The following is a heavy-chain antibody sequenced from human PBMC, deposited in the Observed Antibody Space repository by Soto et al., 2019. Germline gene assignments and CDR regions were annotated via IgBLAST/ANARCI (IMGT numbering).Heavy chain of an antibody. Sequence: PGGSLRLSCAASGFTFSSYSMNWVRQAPGKGLEWVSSISSSSSYIYYADSVKGRFTISRDNAKNSLYLQMNSLRAEDTAVYYCAGNPGRYYDFWSGYTGDYYYYGMDVWGQGTTVTVSS. CDR3: AGNPGRYYDFWSGYTGDYYYYGMDV. D-gene: IGHD3-3*01. CDR2: ISSSSSYI. J-gene: IGHJ6*02. V-gene: IGHV3-21*01. CDR1: GFTFSSYS.